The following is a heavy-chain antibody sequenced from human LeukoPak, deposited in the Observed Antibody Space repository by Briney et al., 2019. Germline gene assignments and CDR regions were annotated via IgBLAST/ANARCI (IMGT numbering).Heavy chain of an antibody. V-gene: IGHV4-59*01. CDR3: ARTTEDCSSTSCYQYWFDP. J-gene: IGHJ5*02. CDR2: IYYSGST. D-gene: IGHD2-2*01. CDR1: GGSISSYY. Sequence: SQTLSLTCTVSGGSISSYYWSWIRQPPGKGLEWIGDIYYSGSTSYNPSLKSRVTISVDTSKNQIFLKVRSVTAADTAVYYCARTTEDCSSTSCYQYWFDPWGQGTLVTVSS.